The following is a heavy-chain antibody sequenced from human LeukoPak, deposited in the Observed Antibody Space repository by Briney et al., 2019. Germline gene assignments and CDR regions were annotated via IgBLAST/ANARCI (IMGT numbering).Heavy chain of an antibody. CDR3: ARDPYKGAVDY. CDR2: IKDDGSEK. CDR1: GFTVISSW. Sequence: GSLRLSCAASGFTVISSWMSWLRRAPGKGLEWVANIKDDGSEKYYVGSVEGRFTISRDNAKNSLYLQMNSLTAEDTAIYYCARDPYKGAVDYWGQGTLVTVYS. D-gene: IGHD1-1*01. J-gene: IGHJ4*02. V-gene: IGHV3-7*01.